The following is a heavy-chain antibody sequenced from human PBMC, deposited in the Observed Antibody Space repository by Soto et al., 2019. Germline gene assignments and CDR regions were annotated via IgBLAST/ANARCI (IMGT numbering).Heavy chain of an antibody. V-gene: IGHV1-18*01. D-gene: IGHD6-6*01. CDR1: GYTFTNYG. Sequence: QVQLVQSGAEVKKPGASVKVSCKASGYTFTNYGLHWVRQAPGPGLEWLGWVSAYHGEKRYAQRVQARVILTTDTSTTTAYMELRSLRSDDTAVYYCARGTSIPASGDYWGQGTLVTVSS. J-gene: IGHJ4*01. CDR2: VSAYHGEK. CDR3: ARGTSIPASGDY.